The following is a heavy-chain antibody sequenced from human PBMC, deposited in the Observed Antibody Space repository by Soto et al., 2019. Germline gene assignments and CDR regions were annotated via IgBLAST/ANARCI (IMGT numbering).Heavy chain of an antibody. CDR2: INHSGST. Sequence: SETLSLTCAVYGGSFSGYYWSGIRQPPGKGLEWIGEINHSGSTNYNPSLKSRVTISVDTSKNQFSLKLSSVTAADTAVYYCASVHVVSGWYEDYWGQGTLVTVSS. CDR1: GGSFSGYY. D-gene: IGHD6-19*01. V-gene: IGHV4-34*01. CDR3: ASVHVVSGWYEDY. J-gene: IGHJ4*02.